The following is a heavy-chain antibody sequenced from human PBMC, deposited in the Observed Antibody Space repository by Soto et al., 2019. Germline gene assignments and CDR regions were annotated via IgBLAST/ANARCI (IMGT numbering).Heavy chain of an antibody. CDR3: ARAPTYSSSSGGPAGV. Sequence: GASVKVSCKASGYTFTSYGISWVRQAPGQGLEWMGWISGYNGNPNYAQKFQGRVTMTTDTSTSTAYMELRSLRSDDTAVYYCARAPTYSSSSGGPAGVWGQGTTVTVPS. D-gene: IGHD6-6*01. CDR2: ISGYNGNP. V-gene: IGHV1-18*01. CDR1: GYTFTSYG. J-gene: IGHJ6*02.